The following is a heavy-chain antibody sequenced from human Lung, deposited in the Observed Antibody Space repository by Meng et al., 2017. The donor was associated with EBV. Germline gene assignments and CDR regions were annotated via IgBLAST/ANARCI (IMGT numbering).Heavy chain of an antibody. J-gene: IGHJ4*02. Sequence: QVPLQGSGPGLVKPSGAPSRTCTASGDPISSDIWWSWVRQPPGKGLEWIGEVYHRGDTNYNPSLKSRVDISVDKSKNQFYLSLFSVTAADTAVYYCGRDQGRELINHWGQGTLVTVSS. CDR1: GDPISSDIW. V-gene: IGHV4-4*02. D-gene: IGHD1-7*01. CDR2: VYHRGDT. CDR3: GRDQGRELINH.